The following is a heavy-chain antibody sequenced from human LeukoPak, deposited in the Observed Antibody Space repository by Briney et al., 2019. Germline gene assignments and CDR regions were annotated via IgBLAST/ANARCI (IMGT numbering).Heavy chain of an antibody. Sequence: GGSLRLSCAASGFTFSSYGMHWVRQAPGKGLEWVAFIRYDGSNKYYADSVKGRFTISRDNSKNTLYLQMNSLRAEDTAVYYCAKDNAYSYGFWGNYYYYMDVWGKGTTVTISS. V-gene: IGHV3-30*02. J-gene: IGHJ6*03. CDR2: IRYDGSNK. CDR3: AKDNAYSYGFWGNYYYYMDV. CDR1: GFTFSSYG. D-gene: IGHD5-18*01.